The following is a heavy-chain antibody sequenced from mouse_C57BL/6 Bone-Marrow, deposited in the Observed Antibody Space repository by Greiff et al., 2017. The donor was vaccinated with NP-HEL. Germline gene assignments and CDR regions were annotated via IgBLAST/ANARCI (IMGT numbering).Heavy chain of an antibody. CDR3: ARSSDGYDEGDWYFDV. CDR2: IDPSDSYT. CDR1: GYTFTSYW. D-gene: IGHD2-2*01. Sequence: QVQLQQPGAELVKPGASVKLSCKASGYTFTSYWMQWVKQRPGQGLEWIGEIDPSDSYTNYNQKFKGKATLTVDTSSSTAYMQLSSLTSEDAAVYYGARSSDGYDEGDWYFDVWGTGTTVTVSS. J-gene: IGHJ1*03. V-gene: IGHV1-50*01.